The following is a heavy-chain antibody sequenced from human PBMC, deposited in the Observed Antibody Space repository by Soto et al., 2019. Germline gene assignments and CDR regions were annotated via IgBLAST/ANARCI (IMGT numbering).Heavy chain of an antibody. Sequence: ASVKVSCKASGYTFTSYGISWVRQAPGQGLEWMGWISAYNGNTNYAQKLQGRVTMTTDTSASTAYMELRSLRSDDTAVYYCARDGTIVWVSYYMDVWGKGTTVTVSS. D-gene: IGHD3-9*01. V-gene: IGHV1-18*01. CDR2: ISAYNGNT. CDR3: ARDGTIVWVSYYMDV. CDR1: GYTFTSYG. J-gene: IGHJ6*03.